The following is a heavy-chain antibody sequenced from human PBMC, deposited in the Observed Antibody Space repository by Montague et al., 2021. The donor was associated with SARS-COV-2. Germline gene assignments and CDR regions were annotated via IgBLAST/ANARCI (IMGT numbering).Heavy chain of an antibody. CDR1: GCSISSTSYY. Sequence: SETLSLTCTVSGCSISSTSYYWGWIRQPPGKGLEWIGSIYYSGSTYYNPSLKSRVTISVDTSKNQFSLKLSSVTAADTAVYYCVRQPGQWLPREWFWFDPWGQGTLVTVSS. D-gene: IGHD6-19*01. CDR2: IYYSGST. V-gene: IGHV4-39*01. CDR3: VRQPGQWLPREWFWFDP. J-gene: IGHJ5*02.